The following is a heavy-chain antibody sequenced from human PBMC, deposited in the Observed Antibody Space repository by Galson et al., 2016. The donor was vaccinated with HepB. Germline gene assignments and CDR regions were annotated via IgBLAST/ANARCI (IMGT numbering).Heavy chain of an antibody. Sequence: LSLTCTVSGASISSSSYFWGWIRQTPGKGLDWIGSIYYSGSTYYNPSLKSRVTISVDTSKNQFSLRLSSVTAADTAVYYCAKTHYSGTYLDWGQGTMVTVSS. CDR2: IYYSGST. CDR1: GASISSSSYF. V-gene: IGHV4-39*07. CDR3: AKTHYSGTYLD. D-gene: IGHD1-26*01. J-gene: IGHJ3*01.